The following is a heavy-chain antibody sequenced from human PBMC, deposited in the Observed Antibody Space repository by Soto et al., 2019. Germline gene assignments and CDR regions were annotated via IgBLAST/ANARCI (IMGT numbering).Heavy chain of an antibody. CDR1: GFTFSSYA. V-gene: IGHV3-33*08. CDR3: AREIRTGTIDP. Sequence: PGGSLRLSCAASGFTFSSYAMSWVRQAPGKGLEWVAVIWYDGSNKYYADSVKGRFTISRDNSKNTLYLQMNSLRAEDTAVYYCAREIRTGTIDPWGQGTLVTVSS. D-gene: IGHD1-7*01. CDR2: IWYDGSNK. J-gene: IGHJ5*02.